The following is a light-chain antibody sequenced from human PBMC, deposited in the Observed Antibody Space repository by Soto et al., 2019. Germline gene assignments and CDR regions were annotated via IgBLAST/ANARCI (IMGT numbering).Light chain of an antibody. Sequence: SYELAQPLSVSVALGQTARITCTENNIGTKNVNWYQQKPGQAPMLVIYRDNRRPSGIPERFSGSNSGNTATLTISGAQAGDEADFYCQVWDTSTVLFGGGTQLTVL. CDR3: QVWDTSTVL. V-gene: IGLV3-9*01. CDR1: NIGTKN. J-gene: IGLJ3*02. CDR2: RDN.